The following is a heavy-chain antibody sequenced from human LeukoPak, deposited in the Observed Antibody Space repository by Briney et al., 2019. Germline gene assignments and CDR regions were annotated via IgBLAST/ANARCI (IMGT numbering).Heavy chain of an antibody. D-gene: IGHD3-22*01. CDR3: ATYYYDSSGYVFDY. J-gene: IGHJ4*02. CDR1: GYTFTGYY. V-gene: IGHV1-2*02. CDR2: INPNSGGT. Sequence: ASVKVSCKASGYTFTGYYMHWVRQAPGQGLEWMGGINPNSGGTNYAQKFQGRVTMTRDTSISTAYMELSRLRSDDTAVYYCATYYYDSSGYVFDYWGQGTLVTVSS.